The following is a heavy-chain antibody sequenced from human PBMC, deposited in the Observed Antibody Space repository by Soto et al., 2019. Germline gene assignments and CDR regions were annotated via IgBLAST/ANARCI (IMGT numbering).Heavy chain of an antibody. CDR2: ISAYNGNT. V-gene: IGHV1-18*01. D-gene: IGHD3-16*01. Sequence: QVQLVQSGAEVKKPGVSVKVSCKASGYTFTSDGISWVRQAPGQGLEWMGWISAYNGNTNYAQKLQGRVTMTTDTSTSTAYMELRRLRSDDTAVYYCARVVGALKSIEDFDYWGQGTLVTVSS. CDR1: GYTFTSDG. J-gene: IGHJ4*02. CDR3: ARVVGALKSIEDFDY.